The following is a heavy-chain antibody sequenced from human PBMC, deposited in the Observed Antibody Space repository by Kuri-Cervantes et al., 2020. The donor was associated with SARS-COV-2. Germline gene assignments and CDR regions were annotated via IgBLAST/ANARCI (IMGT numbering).Heavy chain of an antibody. CDR2: IRSKAYGGTT. D-gene: IGHD3-16*02. Sequence: GVSLKISCTASEFTFGDYAMSWVRQAPGKVLEWVGFIRSKAYGGTTEYAASVKGRFTISRDDSKSIAYLQMNSLKTEDTAVYYCTRLGYRLPGGGMDVWGQGTTVTVSS. V-gene: IGHV3-49*04. CDR1: EFTFGDYA. CDR3: TRLGYRLPGGGMDV. J-gene: IGHJ6*02.